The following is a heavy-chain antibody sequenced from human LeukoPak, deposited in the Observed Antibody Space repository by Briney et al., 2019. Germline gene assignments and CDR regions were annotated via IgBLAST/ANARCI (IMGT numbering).Heavy chain of an antibody. Sequence: GGSLRLSCAASGFTFSSYAMHWVRQAPGKGLEYVSAISDNGGSTFYANSVKGRFTISRDNSKNTLYLQMGSLSAEYMAVYYCARDGGGSPDYWGQGTLVTVSS. V-gene: IGHV3-64*01. J-gene: IGHJ4*02. D-gene: IGHD1-26*01. CDR3: ARDGGGSPDY. CDR2: ISDNGGST. CDR1: GFTFSSYA.